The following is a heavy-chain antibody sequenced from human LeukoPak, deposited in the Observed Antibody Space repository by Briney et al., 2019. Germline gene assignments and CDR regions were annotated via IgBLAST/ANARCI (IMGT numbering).Heavy chain of an antibody. V-gene: IGHV1-18*01. D-gene: IGHD5-18*01. CDR2: ISAYNGNT. Sequence: SVKVSCKASGGTFSTYTITWVRQAPGQRLEWMGCISAYNGNTNYEQKLQGRVTMTTDTSTSTAYMELRSLRSDDTAVYYCARDSVIVYTAMDLRFDPWGQGTLVTVSS. J-gene: IGHJ5*02. CDR1: GGTFSTYT. CDR3: ARDSVIVYTAMDLRFDP.